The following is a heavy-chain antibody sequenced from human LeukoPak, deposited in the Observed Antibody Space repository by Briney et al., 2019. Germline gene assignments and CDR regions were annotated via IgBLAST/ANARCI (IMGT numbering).Heavy chain of an antibody. D-gene: IGHD2-2*02. CDR3: ARAGYQLLYYYYYYYMDV. CDR2: IYYSGST. V-gene: IGHV4-30-4*08. J-gene: IGHJ6*03. Sequence: SETLSLTCTVSGGSISSGDYYWSWIRQPPGKGLEWIGCIYYSGSTYYNPSLKSQVTISVDTSKNQFSLKLSSVTAADTAVYYCARAGYQLLYYYYYYYMDVWGKGTTVTVSS. CDR1: GGSISSGDYY.